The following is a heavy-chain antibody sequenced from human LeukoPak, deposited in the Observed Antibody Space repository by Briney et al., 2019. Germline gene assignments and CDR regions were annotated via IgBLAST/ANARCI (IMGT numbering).Heavy chain of an antibody. Sequence: VESLLLPRLGSGYSFNTYWIGCVRQMPGKGLEWMGIIYPGDSDTRYSPSFQGQVTISADKSISPAYLQWSSLKASDTAMYYCARSLILGLAGYICYWGRRVLVTFSS. CDR2: IYPGDSDT. D-gene: IGHD3/OR15-3a*01. CDR3: ARSLILGLAGYICY. CDR1: GYSFNTYW. V-gene: IGHV5-51*01. J-gene: IGHJ4*03.